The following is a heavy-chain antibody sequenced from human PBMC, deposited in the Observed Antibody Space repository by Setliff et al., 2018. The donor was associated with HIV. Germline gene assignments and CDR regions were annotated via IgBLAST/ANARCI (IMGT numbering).Heavy chain of an antibody. CDR1: GFTFSNYA. D-gene: IGHD3-10*01. V-gene: IGHV3-23*01. J-gene: IGHJ3*01. Sequence: TGGSLRLSCAASGFTFSNYAMSWVRQAPGKGLEWVSSISGSGGDTSYADSVQGRFTISRDNSKNMLYLQMNSLRAEDTAVYYCAKWFGEFFRAFDRWGQGTMVTVSS. CDR3: AKWFGEFFRAFDR. CDR2: ISGSGGDT.